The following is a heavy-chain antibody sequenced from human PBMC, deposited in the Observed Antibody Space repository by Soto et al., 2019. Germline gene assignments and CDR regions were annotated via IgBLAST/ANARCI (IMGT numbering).Heavy chain of an antibody. D-gene: IGHD3-9*01. V-gene: IGHV1-69*01. CDR3: ARQIFAADY. Sequence: QVQLVQSGAEVKTPGSSVTVSCEAPGGTFDHAAITWVRQAPGQGLEWVGGINPMFNSTHYAQKFQGRVTITADAVTSTAFMELRGLTADDTAVYYGARQIFAADYWGQGTLLVVSS. J-gene: IGHJ4*02. CDR1: GGTFDHAA. CDR2: INPMFNST.